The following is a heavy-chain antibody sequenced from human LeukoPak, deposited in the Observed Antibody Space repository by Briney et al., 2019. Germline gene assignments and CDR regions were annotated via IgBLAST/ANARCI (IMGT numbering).Heavy chain of an antibody. Sequence: GGSLRLSCAASGFTFDDYAMHWVRQAPGKGLEWVSGISWNSGSIGYADSVKGRFTISRDNAKNSLYLQMNSLRAEDTALCYCAKGSGYYSHTDYWGQGTLVTVSS. CDR1: GFTFDDYA. D-gene: IGHD3-22*01. CDR2: ISWNSGSI. V-gene: IGHV3-9*01. J-gene: IGHJ4*02. CDR3: AKGSGYYSHTDY.